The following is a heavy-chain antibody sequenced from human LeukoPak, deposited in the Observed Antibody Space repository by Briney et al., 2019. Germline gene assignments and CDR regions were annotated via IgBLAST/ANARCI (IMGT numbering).Heavy chain of an antibody. CDR2: FDPEDGET. J-gene: IGHJ6*02. Sequence: GASVKDSCKVSGYTLTELSMHWVRQAPGKGLEWMGGFDPEDGETIYAQKFQGRVTMTEDTSTDTAYMELSSLRSEDTAVYYCATAVSHYYGMDVWGQGTTVTVSS. CDR1: GYTLTELS. V-gene: IGHV1-24*01. CDR3: ATAVSHYYGMDV.